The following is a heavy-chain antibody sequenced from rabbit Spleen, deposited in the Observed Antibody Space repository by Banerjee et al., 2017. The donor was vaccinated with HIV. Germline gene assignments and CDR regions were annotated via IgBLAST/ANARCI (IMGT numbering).Heavy chain of an antibody. CDR1: GFDLSRYG. CDR3: VRGASSSGYYSL. Sequence: QEQLVESGGGLGQPEGSLTLTCKASGFDLSRYGVSWVRQTPGKGLEWIGYIDLVFGSTYYANWVNGRFPISSHNAQNTLYLQLNSLTAADTATYFCVRGASSSGYYSLWGPGTLVTVS. J-gene: IGHJ6*01. D-gene: IGHD1-1*01. V-gene: IGHV1S47*01. CDR2: IDLVFGST.